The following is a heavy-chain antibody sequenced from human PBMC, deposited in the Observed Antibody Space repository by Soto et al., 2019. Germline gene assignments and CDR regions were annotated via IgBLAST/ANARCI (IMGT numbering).Heavy chain of an antibody. CDR1: GFTFSDYY. J-gene: IGHJ4*02. CDR3: AKAVFKDTALIHFDY. Sequence: GGSLRLSCAASGFTFSDYYMSWIRQAPGKGLEWVSYISSSGSTIYYADSVKGRFTISRDNAKNSLYLQMNSLRAEDTAVYYCAKAVFKDTALIHFDYWGRGTLVTVSS. CDR2: ISSSGSTI. D-gene: IGHD5-18*01. V-gene: IGHV3-11*01.